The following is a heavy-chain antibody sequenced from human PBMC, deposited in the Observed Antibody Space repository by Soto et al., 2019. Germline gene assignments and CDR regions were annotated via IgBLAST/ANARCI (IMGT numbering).Heavy chain of an antibody. CDR3: ARAGGYSSGWEYYYYGMDV. CDR2: IRYDGSNK. V-gene: IGHV3-33*01. CDR1: GFTFSSYG. Sequence: GGSLRLSCAASGFTFSSYGMHWVRQAPGKGLEWVAVIRYDGSNKYYADSVKGRFTISRDNSKNTLYLQMNSLRAEDTAVYYCARAGGYSSGWEYYYYGMDVWGQGTTVTVSS. J-gene: IGHJ6*02. D-gene: IGHD6-19*01.